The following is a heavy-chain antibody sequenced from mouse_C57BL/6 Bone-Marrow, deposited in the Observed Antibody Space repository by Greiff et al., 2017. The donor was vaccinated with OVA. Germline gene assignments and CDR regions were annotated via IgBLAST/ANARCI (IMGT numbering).Heavy chain of an antibody. CDR3: ARETYFPMDY. V-gene: IGHV5-4*01. Sequence: EVHLVESGGGLVKPGGSLKLSCAASGFTFSSYAMSWVRQTPEKRLEWVATISDGGSYTYYPDNVKGRFTISRDNAKNNLYLQMSHLKSEDTAMYYCARETYFPMDYWGQGTSVTVSS. CDR2: ISDGGSYT. J-gene: IGHJ4*01. D-gene: IGHD2-10*01. CDR1: GFTFSSYA.